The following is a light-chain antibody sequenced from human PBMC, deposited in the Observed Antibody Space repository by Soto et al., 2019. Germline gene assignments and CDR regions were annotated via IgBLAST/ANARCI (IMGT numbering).Light chain of an antibody. Sequence: QSALTQPPSASGSPGQSVAISCTGTSCDVGGYNYVSWYQQHPGKAPKLMIYEVNKRPSGVPDRFSGSKSGNTASLTVSGLQAEDEADYYCSSYAGSSNVFXTGTKLTVL. CDR3: SSYAGSSNV. CDR2: EVN. V-gene: IGLV2-8*01. J-gene: IGLJ1*01. CDR1: SCDVGGYNY.